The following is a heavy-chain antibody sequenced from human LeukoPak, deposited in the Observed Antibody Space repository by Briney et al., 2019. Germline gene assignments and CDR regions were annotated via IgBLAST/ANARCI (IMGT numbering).Heavy chain of an antibody. D-gene: IGHD3-22*01. CDR2: INRSGST. Sequence: SETLSLTCAVYGGSFSGYYWSWIRQSPGKGLEWIGEINRSGSTHYNPSLKSRVTISIDTSRNQFSLKLSSLTAADTAVYYCARSPSYDTNGYYYDYWGQGTLVTVSS. CDR1: GGSFSGYY. V-gene: IGHV4-34*01. CDR3: ARSPSYDTNGYYYDY. J-gene: IGHJ4*02.